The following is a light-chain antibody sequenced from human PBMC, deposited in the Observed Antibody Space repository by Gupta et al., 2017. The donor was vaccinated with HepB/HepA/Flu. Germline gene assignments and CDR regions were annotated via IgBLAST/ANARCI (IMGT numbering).Light chain of an antibody. V-gene: IGLV1-44*01. CDR2: GHN. Sequence: QPVVTQPPSASGAPGQRITISCSGSTSNIGRYHVNWFQQLPGTAPKLLIYGHNQRRSGVPDRFSGSRSGTTASLTTNGLQAEDDADYYCAAWDDGMKGYVFGPGTRVTVL. J-gene: IGLJ1*01. CDR3: AAWDDGMKGYV. CDR1: TSNIGRYH.